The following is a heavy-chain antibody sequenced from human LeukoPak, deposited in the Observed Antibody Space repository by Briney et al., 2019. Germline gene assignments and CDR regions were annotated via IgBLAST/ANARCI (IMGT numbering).Heavy chain of an antibody. CDR3: ARLVRGIKADC. CDR1: GFAVSSNY. Sequence: PGGSLRLSCAASGFAVSSNYMSWVRQAPRKGLEWVSILYSDGTPYYADSVKGRFTISRDNSKNSLYLQMNSLRAEDTAVYYCARLVRGIKADCWGQGTLVTVS. CDR2: LYSDGTP. D-gene: IGHD3-10*01. J-gene: IGHJ4*02. V-gene: IGHV3-66*01.